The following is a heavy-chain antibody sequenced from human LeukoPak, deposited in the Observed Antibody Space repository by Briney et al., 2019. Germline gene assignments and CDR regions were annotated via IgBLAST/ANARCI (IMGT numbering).Heavy chain of an antibody. D-gene: IGHD6-25*01. V-gene: IGHV1-2*02. CDR2: INPNSGGT. CDR3: ARVVSETQDYYYYMDV. Sequence: VASVKVSCKASGYTYTGYYFHWVRQPPAQGLEWMGWINPNSGGTNYAQKFQGRVTMTRDTSISTAYMELSRLRSDDTAVYYCARVVSETQDYYYYMDVWGKGTTVTVSS. J-gene: IGHJ6*03. CDR1: GYTYTGYY.